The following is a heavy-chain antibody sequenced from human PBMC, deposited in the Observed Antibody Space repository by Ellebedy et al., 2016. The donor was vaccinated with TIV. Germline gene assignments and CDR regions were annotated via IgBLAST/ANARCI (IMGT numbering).Heavy chain of an antibody. CDR1: GYSFTSHW. D-gene: IGHD1-7*01. Sequence: PGGSLRPSCKGSGYSFTSHWISCVRQMPGNGLGWMGLIYPGDPDTRYNPSFQGQVTISADKSISTAYLQWSSLKASETAMYYCACRINGTYLLDYWGQGTLVTVSS. V-gene: IGHV5-51*01. J-gene: IGHJ4*02. CDR3: ACRINGTYLLDY. CDR2: IYPGDPDT.